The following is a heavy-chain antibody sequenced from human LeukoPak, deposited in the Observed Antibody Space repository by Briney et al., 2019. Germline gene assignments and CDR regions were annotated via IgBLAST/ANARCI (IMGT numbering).Heavy chain of an antibody. D-gene: IGHD5-18*01. CDR3: ARAAWIQLWLHWFDP. Sequence: GASVKVSCKASGYTFTGYYMHWVRQAPGQGLEWMGWINPNSGGTNYAQKFQGRVTMTRDTSISTAYMELSRLRSDDTAVYYCARAAWIQLWLHWFDPWGQGTLVTVSS. CDR2: INPNSGGT. V-gene: IGHV1-2*02. J-gene: IGHJ5*02. CDR1: GYTFTGYY.